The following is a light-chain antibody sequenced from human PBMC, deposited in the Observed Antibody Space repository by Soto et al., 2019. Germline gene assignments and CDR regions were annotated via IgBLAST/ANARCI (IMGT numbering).Light chain of an antibody. V-gene: IGLV1-47*01. Sequence: QSVLTQPPSASGTPGQRVTISCSGSNSNIGSNYVHWYQHLPGTAPKLLIYRNNQRPSGVPDRFFGSKSGTSASLTIIGLQAEDEADYYCQSYDSSLSGSGVFGGGTKLTVL. CDR2: RNN. CDR3: QSYDSSLSGSGV. CDR1: NSNIGSNY. J-gene: IGLJ3*02.